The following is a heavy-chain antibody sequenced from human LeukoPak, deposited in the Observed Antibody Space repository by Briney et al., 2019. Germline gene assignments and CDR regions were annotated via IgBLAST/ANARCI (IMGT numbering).Heavy chain of an antibody. Sequence: PSETLSLTCAVSGGSISSSNWRSWVRQPPGKGLEWIGEIYHSGSTNYNPSLKSRVTISVDTSKNQFSLKLSSVTAADTAVYYCARGLYYYDSSGYFNYYYYYYMDVWGKGTTVTVSS. CDR3: ARGLYYYDSSGYFNYYYYYYMDV. CDR2: IYHSGST. CDR1: GGSISSSNW. J-gene: IGHJ6*03. D-gene: IGHD3-22*01. V-gene: IGHV4-4*02.